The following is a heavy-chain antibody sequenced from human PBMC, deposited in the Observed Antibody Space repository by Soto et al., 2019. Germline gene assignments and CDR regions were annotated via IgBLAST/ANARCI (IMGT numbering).Heavy chain of an antibody. V-gene: IGHV3-30*18. J-gene: IGHJ6*02. CDR3: AKERLTMVRGVTDYYYYGMDV. CDR1: GFTFSSYG. D-gene: IGHD3-10*01. CDR2: ISYDGSNK. Sequence: QVQLVESGGGVVQPGRSLRLSCAASGFTFSSYGMHWVRQAPGKGLEWVAVISYDGSNKYYADSVKGRFTISRDNSKNTLYLQMNSLRAEDTAVYYCAKERLTMVRGVTDYYYYGMDVWGQGTTVTVSS.